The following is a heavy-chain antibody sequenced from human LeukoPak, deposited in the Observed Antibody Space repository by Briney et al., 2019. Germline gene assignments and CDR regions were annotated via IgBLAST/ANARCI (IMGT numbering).Heavy chain of an antibody. CDR2: ISSSGSTI. Sequence: GGSLRLSCAASGFTFSDYYMSWIRQAPGKGLEWVSYISSSGSTIYYADSVKGRFTISRDNAENSLCLQMNSLRAEDTAVYYCARGSSSGYNAFDIWGQGTMVTVSS. CDR1: GFTFSDYY. D-gene: IGHD3-22*01. V-gene: IGHV3-11*01. CDR3: ARGSSSGYNAFDI. J-gene: IGHJ3*02.